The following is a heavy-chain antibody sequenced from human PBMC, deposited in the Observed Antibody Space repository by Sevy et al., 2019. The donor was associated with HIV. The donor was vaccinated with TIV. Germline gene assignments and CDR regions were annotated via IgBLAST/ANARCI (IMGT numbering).Heavy chain of an antibody. CDR2: IWFDGSNT. CDR3: ARDLEFYDWGDYGPAFMPDY. Sequence: GGSLRLSCAASGFTFSSYSMNWVRQAPGKGLEWVAVIWFDGSNTYYADSVKGRFTISRDIAKNTLHLQMNSLRGEDTAVDYCARDLEFYDWGDYGPAFMPDYWGQGTLVTVSS. D-gene: IGHD4-17*01. V-gene: IGHV3-33*08. J-gene: IGHJ4*02. CDR1: GFTFSSYS.